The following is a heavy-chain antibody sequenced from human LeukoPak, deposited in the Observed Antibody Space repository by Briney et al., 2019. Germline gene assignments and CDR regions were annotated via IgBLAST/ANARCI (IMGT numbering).Heavy chain of an antibody. CDR2: ISAYNGNT. CDR1: GYTFTSYG. J-gene: IGHJ4*02. CDR3: ARHAVGWFGELSQYYFDY. V-gene: IGHV1-18*01. Sequence: GASVKVSCKAPGYTFTSYGISWVRQAPGQGLEWMGWISAYNGNTNYAQKLQGRVTMTTDTSTSTAYMELRSLRSDDTAVYYCARHAVGWFGELSQYYFDYWGQGTLVTVSS. D-gene: IGHD3-10*01.